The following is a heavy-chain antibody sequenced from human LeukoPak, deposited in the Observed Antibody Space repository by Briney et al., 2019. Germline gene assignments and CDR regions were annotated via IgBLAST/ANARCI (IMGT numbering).Heavy chain of an antibody. Sequence: SETLSLTCAVYGESFSGYYWSWIRQPPGKGLEWIGESSHSGSTNYSPSLKSRVTISVDTSKNQFSLKLSSVTAADTAVYYCARRPRNSGSDDGPSGLDYWGQGTLVTVSS. D-gene: IGHD1-26*01. J-gene: IGHJ4*02. CDR2: SSHSGST. CDR3: ARRPRNSGSDDGPSGLDY. CDR1: GESFSGYY. V-gene: IGHV4-34*01.